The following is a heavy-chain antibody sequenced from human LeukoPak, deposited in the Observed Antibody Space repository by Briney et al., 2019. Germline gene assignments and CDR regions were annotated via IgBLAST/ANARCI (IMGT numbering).Heavy chain of an antibody. J-gene: IGHJ6*02. V-gene: IGHV5-51*01. CDR1: GSRFTGYW. CDR2: IYPGDSDT. CDR3: VRLNRGSAYYYYGMDV. Sequence: GVSLQSSCQGSGSRFTGYWIGWVRQVEGKGLEWVGPIYPGDSDTRYSPSFQGQVTISADKSITTAYLQWSSLKASDTAMYYCVRLNRGSAYYYYGMDVWGQGTTVTVSS. D-gene: IGHD7-27*01.